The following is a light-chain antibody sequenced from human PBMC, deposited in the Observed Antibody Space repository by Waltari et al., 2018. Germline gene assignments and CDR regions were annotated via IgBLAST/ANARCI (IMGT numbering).Light chain of an antibody. J-gene: IGLJ2*01. V-gene: IGLV2-14*01. CDR3: SSYTSSYTLI. CDR2: EVI. Sequence: QSALTQPASVSGSPGQSITISCTGTSSDVGAYDYISWYQQYPGKVPRLLIYEVINRPSGISDPISGFKSGNTASPTIARLQIEDEADYYCSSYTSSYTLIFGGGTTLSVL. CDR1: SSDVGAYDY.